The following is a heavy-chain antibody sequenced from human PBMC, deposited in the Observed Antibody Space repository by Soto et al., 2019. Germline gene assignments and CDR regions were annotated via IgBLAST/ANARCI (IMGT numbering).Heavy chain of an antibody. J-gene: IGHJ3*02. CDR3: AKDRGVGYDAFDI. V-gene: IGHV3-30*18. D-gene: IGHD3-3*01. Sequence: QVQLVESGGGVVQPARSLRLSCAATGFTFSRHGMHWVRQAPGKGLEWVAVISYDGSNKYYADSVKGRFTISRDNSKNTLYLQMNSLRAEDTAVYYCAKDRGVGYDAFDIWGQGTMDTVSS. CDR1: GFTFSRHG. CDR2: ISYDGSNK.